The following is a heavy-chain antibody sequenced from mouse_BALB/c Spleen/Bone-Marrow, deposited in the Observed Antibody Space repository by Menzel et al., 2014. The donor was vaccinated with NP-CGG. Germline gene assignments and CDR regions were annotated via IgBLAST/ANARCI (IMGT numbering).Heavy chain of an antibody. CDR3: ARHPYGNYGWFAY. Sequence: EVMLVESGGGLVQPGGSLKLSCAPSGFTFSDYYMYWVRQTPEKRLEWVAFISNGGVNTYYPDTVKGRFTISRDNAKNTLYLQMSRLKSEDTAMYYCARHPYGNYGWFAYWGQGTLVTVSA. CDR1: GFTFSDYY. D-gene: IGHD2-10*02. V-gene: IGHV5-12*01. J-gene: IGHJ3*01. CDR2: ISNGGVNT.